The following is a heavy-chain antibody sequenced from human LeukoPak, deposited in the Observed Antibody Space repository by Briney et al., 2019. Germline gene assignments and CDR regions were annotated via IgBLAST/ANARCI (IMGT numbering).Heavy chain of an antibody. V-gene: IGHV1-8*01. Sequence: ASVKVSCKASGYTFTSYDINWVRQATGQGLEWMGWMNPNSGNTGYAQKFQGRVTMTRNTSISTAYMELSGLRSEDTAVYYCARSLGYGLPIGYWGQGTLVTVSS. CDR1: GYTFTSYD. D-gene: IGHD5-18*01. CDR3: ARSLGYGLPIGY. CDR2: MNPNSGNT. J-gene: IGHJ4*02.